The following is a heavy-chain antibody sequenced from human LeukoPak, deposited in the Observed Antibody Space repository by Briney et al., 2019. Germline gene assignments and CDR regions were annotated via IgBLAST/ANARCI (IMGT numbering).Heavy chain of an antibody. V-gene: IGHV3-30*02. CDR2: IWSDGSHE. Sequence: GGSLRLSCAASGFTFITFGVHWVRQAPGKGLEWVAFIWSDGSHECYGDSVKGRFTISRDNSKNTLYLQMNSLRAEDTAVYYCATPNWAGGNYWGQGTLVTVSS. D-gene: IGHD7-27*01. J-gene: IGHJ4*02. CDR1: GFTFITFG. CDR3: ATPNWAGGNY.